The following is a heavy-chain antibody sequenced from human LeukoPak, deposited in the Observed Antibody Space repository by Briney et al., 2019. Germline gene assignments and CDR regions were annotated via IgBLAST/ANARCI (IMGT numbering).Heavy chain of an antibody. D-gene: IGHD1-26*01. CDR1: GNTFTNYA. CDR2: INTNTGNP. CDR3: ARGYSGSYWSWFDP. J-gene: IGHJ5*02. V-gene: IGHV7-4-1*02. Sequence: GASVKVSCKASGNTFTNYAMNWVRQAPGQGLEWMGWINTNTGNPTYAQGFTGRFVFSLDTSVSTAYLQISSLKAEDTAVYYCARGYSGSYWSWFDPWGQGTLVTVSS.